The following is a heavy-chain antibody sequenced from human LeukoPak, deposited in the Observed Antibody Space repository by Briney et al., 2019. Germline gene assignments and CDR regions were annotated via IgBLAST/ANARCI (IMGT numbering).Heavy chain of an antibody. Sequence: PGGSLRLSCAASGFTFSSYAMHWVRQAPGKGLEWVAVISYDGSNKYYADSVKSRFAISRDNSKNTLYLQMNSLRAEDTAVYYCARLPPTNYYDSSGYYDFDYWGQGTLVTVSS. CDR2: ISYDGSNK. CDR1: GFTFSSYA. J-gene: IGHJ4*02. D-gene: IGHD3-22*01. CDR3: ARLPPTNYYDSSGYYDFDY. V-gene: IGHV3-30*09.